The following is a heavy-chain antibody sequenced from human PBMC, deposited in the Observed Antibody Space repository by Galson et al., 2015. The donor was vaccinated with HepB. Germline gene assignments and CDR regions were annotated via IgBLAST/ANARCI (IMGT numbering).Heavy chain of an antibody. D-gene: IGHD7-27*01. CDR2: IIPVFGTT. CDR1: GGTFRSHA. Sequence: SVKVSCKASGGTFRSHAISWVRQAPGQGLEWMGGIIPVFGTTTYTQKFQGRVTITADKFTSTAYMELNSLRSEDTAVYYCARAPTRATTWGDAFDIWGQGTTVTVSS. V-gene: IGHV1-69*06. CDR3: ARAPTRATTWGDAFDI. J-gene: IGHJ3*02.